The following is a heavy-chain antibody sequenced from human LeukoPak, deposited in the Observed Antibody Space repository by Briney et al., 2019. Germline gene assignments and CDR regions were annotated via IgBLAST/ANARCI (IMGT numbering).Heavy chain of an antibody. CDR3: ARSLYDFWSGYSPFDY. V-gene: IGHV4-59*01. Sequence: NPSETLSLTCTVSGGSISSYYWSWIRQPPGKGLEWIGYIYYSGSTNYNPSLKSRVTISVDTSKNQFSLKLSSVTAADTAVYYCARSLYDFWSGYSPFDYWGQGTLVTVSS. CDR2: IYYSGST. J-gene: IGHJ4*02. CDR1: GGSISSYY. D-gene: IGHD3-3*01.